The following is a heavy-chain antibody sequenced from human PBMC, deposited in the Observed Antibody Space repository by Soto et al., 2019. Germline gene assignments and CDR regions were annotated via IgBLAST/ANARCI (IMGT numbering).Heavy chain of an antibody. Sequence: SLRLSCAASGFTFDIYAMHWVRQAPGKGLEWVAFIPYDGSYKYYVDSVNGRFTISRDNSRNTLYLQMDSLRAEDTAVYYCTREDYDFWSGYYRDSNWFAPWGQGTLVTVSS. D-gene: IGHD3-3*01. CDR1: GFTFDIYA. CDR2: IPYDGSYK. CDR3: TREDYDFWSGYYRDSNWFAP. J-gene: IGHJ5*02. V-gene: IGHV3-30-3*01.